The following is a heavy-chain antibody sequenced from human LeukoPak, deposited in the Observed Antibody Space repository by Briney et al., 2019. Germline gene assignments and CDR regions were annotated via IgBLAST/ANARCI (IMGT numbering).Heavy chain of an antibody. Sequence: ASVKVSCKASGYTFTGYYMHWVRQAPGQGLEWMGRINPNSGGTNYAQKFQGRVTMTRDTSISTVYMELSSLRSEDTAVYFCARSIVSSGPYYFDYWGQGTLVTVSS. J-gene: IGHJ4*02. CDR2: INPNSGGT. V-gene: IGHV1-2*06. D-gene: IGHD6-19*01. CDR3: ARSIVSSGPYYFDY. CDR1: GYTFTGYY.